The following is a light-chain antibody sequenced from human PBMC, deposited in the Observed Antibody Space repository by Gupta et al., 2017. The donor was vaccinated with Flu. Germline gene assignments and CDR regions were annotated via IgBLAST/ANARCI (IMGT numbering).Light chain of an antibody. Sequence: DRVTITCRPSQAISSYLAWYQQKPGKAPKLLIFNAFTLESGVPSRFSGGGSGTEFTLTISSLQPEDVATYYCQQLDYYPRTFGQGSKVDIK. CDR1: QAISSY. CDR2: NAF. J-gene: IGKJ1*01. CDR3: QQLDYYPRT. V-gene: IGKV1-9*01.